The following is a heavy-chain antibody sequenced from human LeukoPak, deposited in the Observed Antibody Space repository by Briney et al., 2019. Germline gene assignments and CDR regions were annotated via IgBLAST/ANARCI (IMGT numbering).Heavy chain of an antibody. Sequence: XMNXVXQXXXXXXXWXSYITNTSNSNSYADSVKCRFTISRDNTNNSPYLQMNGLRAEDTAVYYCARTRSSGYLTFDYWGQGILVPVSS. CDR1: X. J-gene: IGHJ4*02. D-gene: IGHD3-22*01. CDR3: ARTRSSGYLTFDY. CDR2: ITNTSNSN. V-gene: IGHV3-48*01.